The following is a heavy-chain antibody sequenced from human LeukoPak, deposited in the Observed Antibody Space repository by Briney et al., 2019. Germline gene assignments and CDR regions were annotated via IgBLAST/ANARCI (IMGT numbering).Heavy chain of an antibody. CDR3: ARGGGYSSGWYSQIDY. D-gene: IGHD6-19*01. Sequence: ASVTVSCKASGYTFTSYYMHWVRQAPGQGLEWMGLINPSGGSTSYAQKFQGRVTMTRDTSTSTVYMELSSLRSEDTAVYYCARGGGYSSGWYSQIDYWGQGTLVTVSS. V-gene: IGHV1-46*01. CDR1: GYTFTSYY. CDR2: INPSGGST. J-gene: IGHJ4*02.